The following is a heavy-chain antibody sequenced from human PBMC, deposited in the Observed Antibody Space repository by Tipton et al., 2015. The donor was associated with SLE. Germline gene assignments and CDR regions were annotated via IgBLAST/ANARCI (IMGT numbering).Heavy chain of an antibody. CDR2: IRHGGIT. CDR3: ATDNGMYDCLWGSYHRFDY. J-gene: IGHJ4*02. CDR1: GGSYSHYS. V-gene: IGHV4-34*01. D-gene: IGHD3-16*02. Sequence: TLSLTCAIYGGSYSHYSWSWVRQPPGKGLEWIGEIRHGGITNYNPSLTSRVTISLDTSKNHFSLKGNSVTAADTSMYYCATDNGMYDCLWGSYHRFDYWDQGPLVTVSS.